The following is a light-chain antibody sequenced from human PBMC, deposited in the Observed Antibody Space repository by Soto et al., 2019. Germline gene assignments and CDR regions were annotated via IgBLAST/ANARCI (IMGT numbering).Light chain of an antibody. V-gene: IGLV2-14*03. Sequence: VLTQRTSVSGSPGQSITISCTGNHNDIGTYDYVSWYQQHPGRAPRLLIHGVTTRPSGISGRFSASKSGLTASLTISGLQPEDEADYYCRSFTSNRIYVFGPGTKVTVL. CDR2: GVT. CDR1: HNDIGTYDY. J-gene: IGLJ1*01. CDR3: RSFTSNRIYV.